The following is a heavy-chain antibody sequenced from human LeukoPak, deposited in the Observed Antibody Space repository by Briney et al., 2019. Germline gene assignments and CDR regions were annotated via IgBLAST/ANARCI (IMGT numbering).Heavy chain of an antibody. CDR3: ARWSYVSGTWFLDY. J-gene: IGHJ4*02. V-gene: IGHV3-7*05. Sequence: GGSLRLSCEASGLTFSGYWMSWVRQAPGRGLEWVADINEDGTTIYYVDSVKGRFTISRDNAKNSLSLQLNTLRGGDTAVYYCARWSYVSGTWFLDYWGQGTLVTVSS. D-gene: IGHD3-10*01. CDR2: INEDGTTI. CDR1: GLTFSGYW.